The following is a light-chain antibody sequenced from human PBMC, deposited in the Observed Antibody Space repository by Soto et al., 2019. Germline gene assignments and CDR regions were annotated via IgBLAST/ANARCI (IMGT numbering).Light chain of an antibody. V-gene: IGLV2-23*02. J-gene: IGLJ1*01. CDR3: CSYAGSSTFAYV. Sequence: QSALTQPASVSGSPGQSITISCTGTSSDVGSYNLVSWYQQHPGKAPKLMIYEVSKRPSGVSKRFAGSKSGNTASLTIPGLQAEDEADYYCCSYAGSSTFAYVFGTGTKVTVL. CDR2: EVS. CDR1: SSDVGSYNL.